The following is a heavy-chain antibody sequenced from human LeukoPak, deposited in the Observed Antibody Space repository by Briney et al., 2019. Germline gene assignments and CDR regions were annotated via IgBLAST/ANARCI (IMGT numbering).Heavy chain of an antibody. V-gene: IGHV1-46*01. CDR1: GYTLTNYY. D-gene: IGHD3-3*01. CDR3: ARLTRSGTAFDI. CDR2: SNPNGGST. Sequence: ASVKVSCKASGYTLTNYYTHWVRQAPGQGLEWMGISNPNGGSTSYARQFQGRVTMTRDTSTSTVYMELTSLRSEDTALYYCARLTRSGTAFDIWGQGTMVTVSS. J-gene: IGHJ3*02.